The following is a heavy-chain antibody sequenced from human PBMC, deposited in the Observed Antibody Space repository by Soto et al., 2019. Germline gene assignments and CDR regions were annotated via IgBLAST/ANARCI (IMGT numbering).Heavy chain of an antibody. D-gene: IGHD6-13*01. J-gene: IGHJ5*02. CDR3: ARGSGSSWANWFDP. Sequence: PGGSLRLSCAASGFTFSSYWMSWVRQAPGRGLEWVANIKQDGSEKYYVDSVKGRFTISRDNAKNSLYLQMNSLRAEDTAVYYCARGSGSSWANWFDPWGQGTLVTVS. CDR1: GFTFSSYW. CDR2: IKQDGSEK. V-gene: IGHV3-7*03.